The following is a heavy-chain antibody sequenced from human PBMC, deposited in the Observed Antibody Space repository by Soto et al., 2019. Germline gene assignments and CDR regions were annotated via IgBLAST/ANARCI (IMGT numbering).Heavy chain of an antibody. D-gene: IGHD6-19*01. CDR1: GYSFSSNW. CDR3: ARHRAVAGMPDYYYDMDV. CDR2: VHPCNSGT. Sequence: GESLKISCKGSGYSFSSNWIGWVRQMPGKGLEWMGIVHPCNSGTKYSPSFQGQVTISADKSISTAYLQWSSLKASDTAMYYCARHRAVAGMPDYYYDMDVWGQGTTVTVSS. V-gene: IGHV5-51*01. J-gene: IGHJ6*02.